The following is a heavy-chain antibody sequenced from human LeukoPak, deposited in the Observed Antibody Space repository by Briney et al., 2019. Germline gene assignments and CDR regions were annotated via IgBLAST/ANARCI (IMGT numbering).Heavy chain of an antibody. Sequence: ASVKVSCKASGYTFTSYAISWVRQAPGQGLEWMGWISAYNGNTNYAQKLQGRVTMTTDTSTSTAYMELRSLRSDDTAVYYCARTYYDFWSGSQPYMDVWGKGTTVTVSS. CDR3: ARTYYDFWSGSQPYMDV. J-gene: IGHJ6*03. CDR2: ISAYNGNT. CDR1: GYTFTSYA. D-gene: IGHD3-3*01. V-gene: IGHV1-18*01.